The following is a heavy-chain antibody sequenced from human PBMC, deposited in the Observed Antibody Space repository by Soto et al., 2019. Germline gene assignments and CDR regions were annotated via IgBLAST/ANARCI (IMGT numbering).Heavy chain of an antibody. Sequence: SETLSLTCDVSGDTISTGGYTCAWIRQPPGKGLEWIGYIYFSGNPNYSPSLKSRVTISVDTSKNQFSLNLSSVTAADTAVYYCATLEMATYYYFDYWGQGTLVT. D-gene: IGHD5-12*01. V-gene: IGHV4-61*08. CDR1: GDTISTGGYT. CDR3: ATLEMATYYYFDY. CDR2: IYFSGNP. J-gene: IGHJ4*02.